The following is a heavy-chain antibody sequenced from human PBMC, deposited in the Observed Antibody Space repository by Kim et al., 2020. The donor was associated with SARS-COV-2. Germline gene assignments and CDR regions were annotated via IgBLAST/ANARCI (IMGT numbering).Heavy chain of an antibody. V-gene: IGHV3-74*01. CDR2: DGSRT. J-gene: IGHJ5*02. CDR3: TKSDWFDP. Sequence: DGSRTSTADSVKDRFTISRDIAKNTLYLQMNNLRVEDTAVYYCTKSDWFDPWGQGTLVTVSS.